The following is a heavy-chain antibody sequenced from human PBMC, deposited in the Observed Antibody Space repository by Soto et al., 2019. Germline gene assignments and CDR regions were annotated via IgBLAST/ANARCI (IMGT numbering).Heavy chain of an antibody. V-gene: IGHV1-3*01. D-gene: IGHD4-17*01. CDR3: ARGRYEHGDYVLYYYYMDV. J-gene: IGHJ6*03. CDR1: GYNFATYA. Sequence: QVQLEQSGAEVKKPGASVKVSCKASGYNFATYAIHWVRQAPGQRLEWMGWINAGNGDTKYSQKSQGRVTITRDTSASTVYMELSSLTSDDTAVYYCARGRYEHGDYVLYYYYMDVWGEGTTVTVSS. CDR2: INAGNGDT.